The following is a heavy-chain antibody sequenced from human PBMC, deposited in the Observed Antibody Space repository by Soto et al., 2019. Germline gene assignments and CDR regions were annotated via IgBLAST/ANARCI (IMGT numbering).Heavy chain of an antibody. CDR1: GFTFSSYS. Sequence: GGSLRLSCAASGFTFSSYSMNWVRQAPGKGLEWVSYISSSSSTIYYADSVKGRFTISRDNAKNSLYLQMNSLRDEDTAVYYCAREPGYCSGGSCSPIYYFDYWGQGTLVTVSS. V-gene: IGHV3-48*02. J-gene: IGHJ4*02. CDR3: AREPGYCSGGSCSPIYYFDY. CDR2: ISSSSSTI. D-gene: IGHD2-15*01.